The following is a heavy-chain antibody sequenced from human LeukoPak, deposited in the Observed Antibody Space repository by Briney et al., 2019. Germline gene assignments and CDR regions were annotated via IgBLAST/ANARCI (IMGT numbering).Heavy chain of an antibody. CDR3: ARGPSGYHNT. Sequence: GGSLRLSCTASGFTFGDYAMSWVRQAPGKGLEWVGFIRSKAYGRKTEYAASVRGRFTISRDDSKSIADLQMNSLKAEDTAVYYCARGPSGYHNTGGQGTLVTVSS. CDR1: GFTFGDYA. CDR2: IRSKAYGRKT. V-gene: IGHV3-49*04. D-gene: IGHD5-12*01. J-gene: IGHJ4*02.